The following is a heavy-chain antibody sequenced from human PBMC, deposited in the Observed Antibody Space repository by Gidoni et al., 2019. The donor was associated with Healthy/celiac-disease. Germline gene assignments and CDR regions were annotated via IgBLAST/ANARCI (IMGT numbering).Heavy chain of an antibody. CDR2: ISYDGSNK. Sequence: QVQLVESGGGVVQPGRSLRLSCAASGFTFSSYAMHWVRQAPGKGLEWVAVISYDGSNKYYADSVKGRFTISRDNSKNTLYLQMNSLRAEDTAVYYCARAAAVVASFDYWGQGTLVTVSS. D-gene: IGHD2-15*01. CDR3: ARAAAVVASFDY. V-gene: IGHV3-30-3*01. J-gene: IGHJ4*02. CDR1: GFTFSSYA.